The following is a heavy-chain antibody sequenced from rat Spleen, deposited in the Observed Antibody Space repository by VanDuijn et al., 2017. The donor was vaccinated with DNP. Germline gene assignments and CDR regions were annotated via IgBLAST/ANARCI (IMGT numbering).Heavy chain of an antibody. V-gene: IGHV5-27*01. D-gene: IGHD1-10*01. CDR1: GFTFSNYG. J-gene: IGHJ3*01. CDR2: ITNSGGST. Sequence: EVQLVESGGGLVQPGRSLKLSCAASGFTFSNYGMAWVRQAPTKGLEWVASITNSGGSTYYRDSVKGRFTISRDNAKSTLYLQMDSLRSEDTATYYCTTGGNYWFAYWGQGTLVTVSS. CDR3: TTGGNYWFAY.